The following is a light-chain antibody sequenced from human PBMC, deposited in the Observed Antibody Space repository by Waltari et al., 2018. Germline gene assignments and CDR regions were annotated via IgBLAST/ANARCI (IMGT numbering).Light chain of an antibody. V-gene: IGKV3-20*01. CDR1: QSVSSSY. J-gene: IGKJ1*01. CDR3: QQYGRSPGT. CDR2: GAS. Sequence: ENVLTQSPGTLYFPPGERATLSCKASQSVSSSYLAWYQQKPGQAPRLLIYGASSRATGIPDRFSGSGSGTDFTLTISRLEPEDFAVYYCQQYGRSPGTFGQGTKVEIK.